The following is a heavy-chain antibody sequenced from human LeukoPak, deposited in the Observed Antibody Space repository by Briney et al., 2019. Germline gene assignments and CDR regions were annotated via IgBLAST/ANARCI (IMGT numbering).Heavy chain of an antibody. CDR2: IIPIFGTA. CDR3: ARDSALDGWQQLARY. CDR1: GGTFSSYA. D-gene: IGHD6-13*01. J-gene: IGHJ4*02. Sequence: SVKVSCMASGGTFSSYAISWVRQAPGQGLEWMGGIIPIFGTANYAQKFQGRVTITTDESTSTAYMELSSLRSEDTAVYYCARDSALDGWQQLARYWGQRTLVTVSS. V-gene: IGHV1-69*05.